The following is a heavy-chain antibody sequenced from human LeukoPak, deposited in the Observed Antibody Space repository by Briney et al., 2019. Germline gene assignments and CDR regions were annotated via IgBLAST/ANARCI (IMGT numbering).Heavy chain of an antibody. CDR2: MNPNSGST. D-gene: IGHD5-12*01. CDR1: GYTFTSYD. Sequence: GASVKVSCKASGYTFTSYDINWVRQATGQGLEWMGWMNPNSGSTGYAQKFQDRVTITRNTSISTAYMELSGLRSEDTAVYYCARGRSTGYPYYFEYWGQGTLVTVSS. J-gene: IGHJ4*02. V-gene: IGHV1-8*03. CDR3: ARGRSTGYPYYFEY.